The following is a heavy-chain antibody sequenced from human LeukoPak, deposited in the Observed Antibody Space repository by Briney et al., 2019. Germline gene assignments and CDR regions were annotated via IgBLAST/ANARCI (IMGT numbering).Heavy chain of an antibody. CDR3: ARSILTGYFDY. V-gene: IGHV4-30-2*01. D-gene: IGHD3-9*01. J-gene: IGHJ4*02. Sequence: SETLSLTCAVSGGSISSGGYSWSWIRQPPGKGLEWIGYIYHSGSTYYNPSLKSRVTISVDGSKNQFSLKLSSVTAADTAVYYCARSILTGYFDYWGQGTLVTVSS. CDR1: GGSISSGGYS. CDR2: IYHSGST.